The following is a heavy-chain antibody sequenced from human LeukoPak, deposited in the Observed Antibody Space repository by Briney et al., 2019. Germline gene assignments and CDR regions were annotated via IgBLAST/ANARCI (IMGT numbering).Heavy chain of an antibody. CDR1: GFTFSSYA. CDR2: ISGSGGST. Sequence: GGSLRLSCAASGFTFSSYAMSWVRQAPGKGLEWVSAISGSGGSTYYADSVKGRFTISRDNSKNTLYLQMNSLRAEDTAVYYCAKVEQWLVQNYYYGMDVWGQGTTVTVSS. V-gene: IGHV3-23*01. J-gene: IGHJ6*02. CDR3: AKVEQWLVQNYYYGMDV. D-gene: IGHD6-19*01.